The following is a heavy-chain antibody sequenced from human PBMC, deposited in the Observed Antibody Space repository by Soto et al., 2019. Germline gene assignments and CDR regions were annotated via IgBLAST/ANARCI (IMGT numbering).Heavy chain of an antibody. D-gene: IGHD1-26*01. CDR1: GFTFSSYA. V-gene: IGHV3-23*01. Sequence: GGSLRLSCAASGFTFSSYAMSWVRQAPGKGLEWVSAISGSGGSKYYAHSLKGRFTISRDNAKNTLYLQMTSLRAEDQAVYYCARDRIVGATNSFDIWGQGTMVTVSS. J-gene: IGHJ3*02. CDR2: ISGSGGSK. CDR3: ARDRIVGATNSFDI.